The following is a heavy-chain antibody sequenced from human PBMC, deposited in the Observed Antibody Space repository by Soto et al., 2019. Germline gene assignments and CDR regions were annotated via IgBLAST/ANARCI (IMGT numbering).Heavy chain of an antibody. J-gene: IGHJ6*03. CDR1: GGSFSGYY. Sequence: SETLSLTCAVYGGSFSGYYWSWIRQPPGKGLEWIGEINHSGSTNYNPSLKSRVTISVDTSKNQFSLKLSSVTAADTAVYYCARGTPRLPLYCSSTSCYPFYYYYMDVWGKGTTVTVSS. V-gene: IGHV4-34*01. CDR3: ARGTPRLPLYCSSTSCYPFYYYYMDV. CDR2: INHSGST. D-gene: IGHD2-2*01.